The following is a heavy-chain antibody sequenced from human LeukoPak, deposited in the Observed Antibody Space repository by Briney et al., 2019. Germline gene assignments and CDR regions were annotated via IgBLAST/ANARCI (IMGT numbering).Heavy chain of an antibody. CDR2: ISPNSGGT. V-gene: IGHV1-2*02. CDR1: GYTFTGYY. CDR3: AREPIYDSSGYRGDY. Sequence: ASVKVSCKASGYTFTGYYMHWVRQAPGQGLEWMGWISPNSGGTNYAQKFQGRVTMTRDTSISTAYMELSRLRSDDTAVYYCAREPIYDSSGYRGDYWGQGTLVTVSS. D-gene: IGHD3-22*01. J-gene: IGHJ4*02.